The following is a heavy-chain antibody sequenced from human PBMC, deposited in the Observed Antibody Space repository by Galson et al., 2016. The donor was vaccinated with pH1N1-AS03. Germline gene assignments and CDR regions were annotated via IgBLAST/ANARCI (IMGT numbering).Heavy chain of an antibody. CDR3: ARGQFDYDSSGYCSY. D-gene: IGHD3-22*01. J-gene: IGHJ4*02. Sequence: SVKVSCKASGVSFNNYAINWLRQAPGQGLEWMGGIIPVFGTPNYAQQFHGRVTIMADKSTTTAYMELSSLRSEDTAVYYCARGQFDYDSSGYCSYWGQGTLVTVSS. CDR1: GVSFNNYA. V-gene: IGHV1-69*06. CDR2: IIPVFGTP.